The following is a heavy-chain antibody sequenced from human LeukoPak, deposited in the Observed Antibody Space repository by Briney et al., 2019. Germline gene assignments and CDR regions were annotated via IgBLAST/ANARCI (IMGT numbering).Heavy chain of an antibody. V-gene: IGHV3-11*04. CDR1: GFTFSDYY. Sequence: GGSLRLSCAASGFTFSDYYMSWIRQAPGKGLEWVSYISSSGSTIYYADSVKGRFTISRDNAKNSLYLQMNSLRAEDTAVYYCARVFLKETRYFDYWGQGTLVTVSS. D-gene: IGHD2/OR15-2a*01. CDR3: ARVFLKETRYFDY. CDR2: ISSSGSTI. J-gene: IGHJ4*02.